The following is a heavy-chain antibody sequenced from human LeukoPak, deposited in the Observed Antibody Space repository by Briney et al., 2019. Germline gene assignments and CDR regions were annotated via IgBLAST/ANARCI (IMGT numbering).Heavy chain of an antibody. V-gene: IGHV3-7*01. CDR3: VGQLLRVV. CDR2: IKEDGSVQ. Sequence: GGSLRLSCTASGFPFSAYWISWVRLAPGKGLEWVANIKEDGSVQDYADSVKGRFTISRDNAKNPLYLQMNSLRVDDTGVYYCVGQLLRVVWGKGTTVTVSS. CDR1: GFPFSAYW. D-gene: IGHD2-2*01. J-gene: IGHJ6*03.